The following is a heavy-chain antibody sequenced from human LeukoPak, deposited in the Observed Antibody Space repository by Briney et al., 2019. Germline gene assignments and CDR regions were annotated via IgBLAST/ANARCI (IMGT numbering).Heavy chain of an antibody. V-gene: IGHV4-59*01. D-gene: IGHD1-26*01. CDR3: ARGLEEGYSGSYYFDY. CDR2: IFYSGST. J-gene: IGHJ4*02. CDR1: GGSISSYY. Sequence: SETLSLTCTVSGGSISSYYWSWIRQPPGKGLEWIGYIFYSGSTNYNPSLMSRVTISVNTSKNQFSLKLTSVTAADTAVYYCARGLEEGYSGSYYFDYWGQGTLVTVSS.